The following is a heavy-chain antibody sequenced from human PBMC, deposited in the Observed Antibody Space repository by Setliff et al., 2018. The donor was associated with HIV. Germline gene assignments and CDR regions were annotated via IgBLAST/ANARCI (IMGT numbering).Heavy chain of an antibody. V-gene: IGHV3-30-3*01. CDR1: GFTFSNYA. J-gene: IGHJ3*02. CDR2: ISYDGSNK. CDR3: AKDLHYDSSGYYMDAFDI. D-gene: IGHD3-22*01. Sequence: GGSLRLSCAASGFTFSNYAMHWVRQAPGKGLEWVAVISYDGSNKYYADSVKGRFTISRDNSKNTLYLQMNSLRAEDTAVYYCAKDLHYDSSGYYMDAFDIWGQGTMVTVS.